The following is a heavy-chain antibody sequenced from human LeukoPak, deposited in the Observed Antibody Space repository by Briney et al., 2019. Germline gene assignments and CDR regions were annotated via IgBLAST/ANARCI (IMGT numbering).Heavy chain of an antibody. Sequence: PSETLSLTCTVSGGSIISSSYYWGWIRQPPGKGLEWIGSIYYSGSTYYNPSLKSRVTISVDTSKNQFSLKLSSVTAADTAVYYCASQDSSGYSTWGGQGTLVTVSS. D-gene: IGHD3-22*01. CDR1: GGSIISSSYY. CDR2: IYYSGST. J-gene: IGHJ4*02. CDR3: ASQDSSGYSTW. V-gene: IGHV4-39*01.